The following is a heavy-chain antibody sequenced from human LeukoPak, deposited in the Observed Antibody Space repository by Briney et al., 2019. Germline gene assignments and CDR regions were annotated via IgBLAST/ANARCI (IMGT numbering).Heavy chain of an antibody. Sequence: PGGSLRLSCAASGFTFSSYSMNWVRQAPGKGLEWVSSISSSSSYMYYADSVKGRFTISRDNAKNSLYLQMNSLRAEDTAVYYCARGGYDFWSGYPYYFDYWGQGTLVTVSS. CDR1: GFTFSSYS. CDR2: ISSSSSYM. V-gene: IGHV3-21*01. D-gene: IGHD3-3*01. CDR3: ARGGYDFWSGYPYYFDY. J-gene: IGHJ4*02.